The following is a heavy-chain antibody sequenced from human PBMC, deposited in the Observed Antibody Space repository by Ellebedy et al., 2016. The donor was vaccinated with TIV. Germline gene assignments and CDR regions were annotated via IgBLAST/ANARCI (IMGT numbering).Heavy chain of an antibody. D-gene: IGHD3-10*01. CDR2: ISYDGSNK. J-gene: IGHJ6*02. Sequence: GESLKISCAASGFTFSSYGMHWVRQAPGKGLEWVAVISYDGSNKYYADSVKGRFTISRDNSKNTLYLQMNSLRAEDTAVYYCARDENGIMGLEVRGVWGQGTTVTVSS. CDR3: ARDENGIMGLEVRGV. CDR1: GFTFSSYG. V-gene: IGHV3-30*06.